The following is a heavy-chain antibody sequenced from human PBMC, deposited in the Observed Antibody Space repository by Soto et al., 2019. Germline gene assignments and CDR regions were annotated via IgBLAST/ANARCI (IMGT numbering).Heavy chain of an antibody. Sequence: GGSLRLSCAASGFTFSSYSMNWVRQAPGKGLEWVSYISSSSSTIYYADSVKGRVTISVDTSKNQFSLKLSSVTAADTAVYYCARPLRYFDWLGRIHAFDIWGQGTMVTVSS. CDR2: ISSSSSTI. J-gene: IGHJ3*02. V-gene: IGHV3-48*01. D-gene: IGHD3-9*01. CDR3: ARPLRYFDWLGRIHAFDI. CDR1: GFTFSSYS.